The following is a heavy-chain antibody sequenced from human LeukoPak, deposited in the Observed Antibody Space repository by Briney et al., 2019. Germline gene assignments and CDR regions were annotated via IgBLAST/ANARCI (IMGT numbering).Heavy chain of an antibody. V-gene: IGHV1-24*01. Sequence: ASVKVSCKVSGYTLTELSMHWVRQAPGKGLEWMGGFDPEGGETIYAQKFQGRVTMTEDTSTDTAYMELSSLRSEDTAVYYCATYYYGSGLYYFDYWGQGTLVTVSS. CDR1: GYTLTELS. CDR3: ATYYYGSGLYYFDY. J-gene: IGHJ4*02. D-gene: IGHD3-10*01. CDR2: FDPEGGET.